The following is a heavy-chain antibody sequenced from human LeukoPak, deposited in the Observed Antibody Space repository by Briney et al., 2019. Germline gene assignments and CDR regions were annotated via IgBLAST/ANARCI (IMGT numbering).Heavy chain of an antibody. CDR1: GYTFTSHA. CDR2: INTNTGNP. Sequence: SVQVSCQASGYTFTSHAMLWVRQAAGQGLEWMGWINTNTGNPTYAQGFTGRFVFSLDTSVSTAYLQISSLKAEDTAVYCCARVWGSALNDYYCMVVWGKGTTVSVFS. J-gene: IGHJ6*03. D-gene: IGHD3-16*01. CDR3: ARVWGSALNDYYCMVV. V-gene: IGHV7-4-1*02.